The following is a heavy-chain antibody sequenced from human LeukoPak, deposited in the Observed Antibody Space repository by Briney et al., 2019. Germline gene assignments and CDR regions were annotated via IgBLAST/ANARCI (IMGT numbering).Heavy chain of an antibody. Sequence: GGSLRLSCAASGFTVSSNYMSWVRQAPGKGLEWVSVIYSGGSTYYADSVKGRFTISRDNSKNTLYLQMNSLRAEDTAVYYCAREGVGVPNYFDYWGQGTLVTVSS. CDR3: AREGVGVPNYFDY. V-gene: IGHV3-53*01. J-gene: IGHJ4*02. D-gene: IGHD2-8*01. CDR2: IYSGGST. CDR1: GFTVSSNY.